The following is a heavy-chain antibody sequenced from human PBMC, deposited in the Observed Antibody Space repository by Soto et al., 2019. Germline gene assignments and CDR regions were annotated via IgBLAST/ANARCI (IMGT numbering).Heavy chain of an antibody. Sequence: QVQLVESGGGVVQPGRSLRLSCAASGFSISRSAMHWVRQAPGKGLEWVAVIAYDGSNRWSADYANGRFTISRDNSKNTVYLEMSSLRGEDTVVYYCARDLQACSDNGNWFAPWGQGTLVTVSS. CDR2: IAYDGSNR. CDR3: ARDLQACSDNGNWFAP. D-gene: IGHD1-1*01. J-gene: IGHJ5*02. CDR1: GFSISRSA. V-gene: IGHV3-30*04.